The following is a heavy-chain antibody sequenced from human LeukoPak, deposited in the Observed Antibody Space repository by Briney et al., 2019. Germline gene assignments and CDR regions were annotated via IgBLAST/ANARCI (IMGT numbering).Heavy chain of an antibody. D-gene: IGHD3-22*01. Sequence: AGGSLRLSCAASGFTFSSYAMSWVRQAPGKGLEWVSAISGSGGSTYYADSVKGRFTISRDNSKNTLYLQMNSLRAEDTAVYYCAKISRTTYYYDSSGNQVWGQGTLVTVSS. CDR2: ISGSGGST. J-gene: IGHJ4*02. CDR3: AKISRTTYYYDSSGNQV. CDR1: GFTFSSYA. V-gene: IGHV3-23*01.